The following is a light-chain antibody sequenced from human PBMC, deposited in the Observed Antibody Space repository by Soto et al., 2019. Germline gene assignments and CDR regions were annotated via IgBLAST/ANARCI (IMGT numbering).Light chain of an antibody. J-gene: IGKJ2*01. V-gene: IGKV4-1*01. Sequence: DIVMTQSPDVLAVSLGERATINCKSSQSVLHSSNNKNSLEWYQQKPGQPPKLLIYWASTRESGVPDRFSGSGSGTDFTLTISSLQAEDVAVYYCHQYYSTPYTFGQGTKLEIK. CDR3: HQYYSTPYT. CDR2: WAS. CDR1: QSVLHSSNNKNS.